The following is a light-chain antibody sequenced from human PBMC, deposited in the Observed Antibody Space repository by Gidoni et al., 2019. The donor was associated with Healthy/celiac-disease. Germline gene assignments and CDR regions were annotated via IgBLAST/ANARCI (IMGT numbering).Light chain of an antibody. V-gene: IGKV2-30*01. Sequence: DVVMTQSPLSRPVTLGQPASISCRSSQSLVYSDGHTYLNWFQQRPGPSPRRLIYKVSNRDSGVPDRFSGSGSGTDFTLKISRVEAEDVGVYYCMQGTHWPPTFGQGTKLEIK. CDR2: KVS. CDR3: MQGTHWPPT. J-gene: IGKJ2*01. CDR1: QSLVYSDGHTY.